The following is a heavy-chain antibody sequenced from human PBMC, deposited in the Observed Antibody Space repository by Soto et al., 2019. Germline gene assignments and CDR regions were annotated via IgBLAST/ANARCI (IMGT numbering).Heavy chain of an antibody. CDR2: IYSSGST. V-gene: IGHV4-61*01. D-gene: IGHD2-15*01. CDR3: ARDSVALFDS. J-gene: IGHJ4*02. CDR1: DGSFSSGSYY. Sequence: SETLSRTCTVSDGSFSSGSYYWTWTRQPPGKGLEWIGYIYSSGSTLYNPSLKSRVIISVDTSMNQFSLKLRSVTAADTAVYYCARDSVALFDSWGQGTLVTVSS.